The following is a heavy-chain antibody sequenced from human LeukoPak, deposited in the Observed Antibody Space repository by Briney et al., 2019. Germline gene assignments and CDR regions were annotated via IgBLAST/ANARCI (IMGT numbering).Heavy chain of an antibody. CDR3: AREPPGTTGTTCWFDP. D-gene: IGHD1-1*01. J-gene: IGHJ5*02. V-gene: IGHV1-2*02. CDR1: GYTFTGYY. CDR2: INPNSGGT. Sequence: ASVKVSCKASGYTFTGYYMHWVRQAPGQGLEWMGWINPNSGGTNYAQKFLGRVTMTRDTSISTAYMELSRLRSDDTAVYYCAREPPGTTGTTCWFDPWGQGTLVTASS.